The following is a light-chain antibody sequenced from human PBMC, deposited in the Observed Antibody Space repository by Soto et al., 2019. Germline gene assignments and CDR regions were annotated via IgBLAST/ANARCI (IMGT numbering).Light chain of an antibody. Sequence: EIVLTQSPATLSLSPGERATHSCRASQSVSSYLAWYQHKPGQAPRLLIYDSSNRATGTPARFSGSGSGTDFTLTISSLEAEDVAVYYCQQHSEWYTFGQGTRLEIK. CDR1: QSVSSY. J-gene: IGKJ2*01. CDR2: DSS. CDR3: QQHSEWYT. V-gene: IGKV3-11*01.